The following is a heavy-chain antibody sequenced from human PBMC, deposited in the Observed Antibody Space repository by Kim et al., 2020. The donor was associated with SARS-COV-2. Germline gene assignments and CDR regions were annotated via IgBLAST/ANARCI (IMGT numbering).Heavy chain of an antibody. CDR3: ARGFEMATISGNFDY. D-gene: IGHD5-12*01. V-gene: IGHV1-69*01. Sequence: QKFQGRVTITADESTSTAYMELSSLRSEDTAVYYCARGFEMATISGNFDYWGQGTLVTVSS. J-gene: IGHJ4*02.